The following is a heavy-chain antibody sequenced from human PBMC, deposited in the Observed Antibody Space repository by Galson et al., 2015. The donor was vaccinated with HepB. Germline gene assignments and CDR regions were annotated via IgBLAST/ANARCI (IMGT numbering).Heavy chain of an antibody. Sequence: SLRLSCAASGFTFSDYYMSWIRQAPGKGLEWVSYISSSGSTIYYADSVKGRFTISRDNAKNSLYLQMNSLRAEDTAVYYCARYNWNYEFFDYWGQGTLVTVSS. V-gene: IGHV3-11*01. CDR2: ISSSGSTI. D-gene: IGHD1-7*01. CDR3: ARYNWNYEFFDY. CDR1: GFTFSDYY. J-gene: IGHJ4*02.